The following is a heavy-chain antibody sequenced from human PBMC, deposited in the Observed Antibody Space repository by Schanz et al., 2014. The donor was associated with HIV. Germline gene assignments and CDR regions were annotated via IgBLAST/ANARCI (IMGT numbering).Heavy chain of an antibody. D-gene: IGHD3-10*01. CDR3: ARDGSLNRGFDY. CDR2: SWYDGNTE. V-gene: IGHV3-33*01. CDR1: GFTFSSFG. J-gene: IGHJ4*02. Sequence: QVQVVESGGGVVRPGRSLRLSCAASGFTFSSFGMHWVRQAPGKGLESVAASWYDGNTEYYADSVKGRFAISRDNSKNTLHLQMSSLRAEDTAVYYCARDGSLNRGFDYWGQGTLVTVSS.